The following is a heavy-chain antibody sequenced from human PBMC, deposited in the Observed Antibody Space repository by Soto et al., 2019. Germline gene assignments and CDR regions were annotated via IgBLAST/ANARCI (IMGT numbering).Heavy chain of an antibody. CDR1: GASITFGGYS. J-gene: IGHJ4*02. D-gene: IGHD1-26*01. CDR2: INHLETT. Sequence: SETLSLTCTVSGASITFGGYSWSWIRQTPGRGLEWIGYINHLETTFYNPSFESRLTLSIDRAKNQCSLKLHSMSAADRAVYSWARGGGSESFDYWGQGILVTVS. CDR3: ARGGGSESFDY. V-gene: IGHV4-30-2*01.